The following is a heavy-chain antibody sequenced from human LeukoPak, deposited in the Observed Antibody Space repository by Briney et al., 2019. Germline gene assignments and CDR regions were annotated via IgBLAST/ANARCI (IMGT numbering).Heavy chain of an antibody. J-gene: IGHJ4*02. CDR1: GFTFSHYW. CDR2: IKQDGSEQ. V-gene: IGHV3-7*01. CDR3: ARDRCSSTSCFYDY. Sequence: GGSLRLSCAASGFTFSHYWMTWVRQAPGKGLEWVANIKQDGSEQYYVDSVKGRFTISRDSAKNSLYLQMNSLRVEDTAVYYCARDRCSSTSCFYDYWGQGTLVTVSS. D-gene: IGHD2-2*01.